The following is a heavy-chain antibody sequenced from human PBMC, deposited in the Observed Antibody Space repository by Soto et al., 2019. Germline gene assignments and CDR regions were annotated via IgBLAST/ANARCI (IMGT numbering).Heavy chain of an antibody. D-gene: IGHD4-17*01. CDR3: ARVSTVTTYPYYFDY. CDR2: IYYSGST. J-gene: IGHJ4*02. V-gene: IGHV4-31*03. CDR1: GGSISSGGYY. Sequence: SETLSLTCTVSGGSISSGGYYWSWIRQHPGKGLEWIGYIYYSGSTYYNPSLKSRVTISVDTSKNQFSLKLSSVTAADTAVYYCARVSTVTTYPYYFDYWGQGTLVTVSS.